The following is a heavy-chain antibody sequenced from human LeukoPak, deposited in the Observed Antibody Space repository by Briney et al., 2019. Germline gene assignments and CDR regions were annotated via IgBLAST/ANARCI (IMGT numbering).Heavy chain of an antibody. V-gene: IGHV3-23*01. CDR1: GFTFSNYA. J-gene: IGHJ6*02. Sequence: GGSLRLSCAASGFTFSNYAMTWVRQAPGKGLEWVSAITGSGGGKYYADSVKGRFIISRDNSKNTLYLQMNSLRAEDTAVYYCARDRKYDFWSGPQPYGMDVWGQGTTVTVSS. D-gene: IGHD3-3*01. CDR2: ITGSGGGK. CDR3: ARDRKYDFWSGPQPYGMDV.